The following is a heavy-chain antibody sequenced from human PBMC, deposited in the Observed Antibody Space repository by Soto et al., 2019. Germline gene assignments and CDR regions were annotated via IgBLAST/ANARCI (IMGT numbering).Heavy chain of an antibody. D-gene: IGHD5-18*01. CDR3: VKGYSYANDAFDI. CDR2: ISSNGGST. Sequence: PLRLSCSASGFTFSRYAMHWLRQAAEKSLEYVSAISSNGGSTYYADSVTGRFTISRDNSKNTLYLQMSSLRAEDTAVYYCVKGYSYANDAFDIWGQGTMVTVS. J-gene: IGHJ3*02. CDR1: GFTFSRYA. V-gene: IGHV3-64D*06.